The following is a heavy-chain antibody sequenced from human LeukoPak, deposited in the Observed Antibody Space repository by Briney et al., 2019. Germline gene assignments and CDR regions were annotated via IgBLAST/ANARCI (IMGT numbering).Heavy chain of an antibody. V-gene: IGHV1-69*05. D-gene: IGHD2-15*01. Sequence: SVKVSCKASGGTFSSYAISWVRQAPGQGLEWMGGIIPIFGTANYAQKFQGRVTITRNTSISTAYMELSSLRSEDTAVYYCAREAPCSGGSCYHRYYFDYWGQGTLVTVSS. CDR2: IIPIFGTA. J-gene: IGHJ4*02. CDR3: AREAPCSGGSCYHRYYFDY. CDR1: GGTFSSYA.